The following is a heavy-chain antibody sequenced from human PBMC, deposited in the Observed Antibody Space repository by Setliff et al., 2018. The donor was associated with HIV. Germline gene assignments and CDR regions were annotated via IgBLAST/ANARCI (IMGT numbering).Heavy chain of an antibody. CDR2: VSDTGSA. V-gene: IGHV4-59*01. D-gene: IGHD2-21*01. J-gene: IGHJ6*03. CDR3: ARDRRVVSAIPKYSHYYMDV. CDR1: GASISTYY. Sequence: SETLSLTCTVSGASISTYYWSWFRQPPGKGMEWIGHVSDTGSANYSPSRNSRVTISVDTSNHQFFLNLNSVTSADAAVYYCARDRRVVSAIPKYSHYYMDVWGKGTTVTVSS.